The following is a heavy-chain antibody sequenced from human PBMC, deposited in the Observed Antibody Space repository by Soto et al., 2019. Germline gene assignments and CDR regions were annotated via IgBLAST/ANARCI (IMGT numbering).Heavy chain of an antibody. CDR1: GYPFTSYG. CDR2: ISAYNGNR. CDR3: VRGRIVASIHDAFEI. D-gene: IGHD5-12*01. Sequence: QGQLLQSGDEVKTPGASVRVSCRASGYPFTSYGISWVRQAPGPGLEWVAWISAYNGNRDIAQKFQGRVTMTLETSTGTAHMELGDLTSADTAVYYCVRGRIVASIHDAFEIWGQGTNVTVSS. J-gene: IGHJ3*02. V-gene: IGHV1-18*01.